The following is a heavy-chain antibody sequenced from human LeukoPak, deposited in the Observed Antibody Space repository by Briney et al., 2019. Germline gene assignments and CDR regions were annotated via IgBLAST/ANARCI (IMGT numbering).Heavy chain of an antibody. Sequence: ASVKVSCKASGYTFTGYYMDWVRQAPGQGLEWMGWINPNSGGTNYAQKFQGRVTMTRDTSISTAYMELSRLRSDDTAVYYCAREYDFWSGFWGQGTLVTVSS. V-gene: IGHV1-2*02. CDR3: AREYDFWSGF. CDR1: GYTFTGYY. D-gene: IGHD3-3*01. CDR2: INPNSGGT. J-gene: IGHJ4*02.